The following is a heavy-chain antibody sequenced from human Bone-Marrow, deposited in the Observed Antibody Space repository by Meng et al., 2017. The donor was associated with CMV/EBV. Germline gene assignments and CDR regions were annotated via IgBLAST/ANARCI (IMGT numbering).Heavy chain of an antibody. CDR2: IWYDGSNK. D-gene: IGHD5-12*01. CDR3: AKGAAEKWLRPDYYYYYGMDV. J-gene: IGHJ6*02. CDR1: GFTFSSYG. V-gene: IGHV3-33*06. Sequence: GGSLRLSCAASGFTFSSYGMHWVRQAPGKGLEWVAVIWYDGSNKYYADSVKGRFTISRDNSKNTLYLQMNSLRAEEAAVYYCAKGAAEKWLRPDYYYYYGMDVWGQGTTVPVSS.